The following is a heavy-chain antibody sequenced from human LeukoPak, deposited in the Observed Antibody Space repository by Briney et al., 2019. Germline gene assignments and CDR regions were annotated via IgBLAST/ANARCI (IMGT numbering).Heavy chain of an antibody. CDR3: AKEPLWSIFDY. D-gene: IGHD5-18*01. CDR1: GFTFSIYS. J-gene: IGHJ4*02. V-gene: IGHV3-23*01. CDR2: IDSGGRT. Sequence: GGSLRLSCVASGFTFSIYSMSWVRQAPGKGLEWVSNIDSGGRTYFGDSVKGRFTISRDDSKNTLYLQMSSLRGEDTAVYYCAKEPLWSIFDYWGQGTLVTVSS.